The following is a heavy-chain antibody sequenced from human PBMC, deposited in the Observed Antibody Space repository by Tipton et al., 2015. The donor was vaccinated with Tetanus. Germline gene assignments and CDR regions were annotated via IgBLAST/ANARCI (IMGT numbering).Heavy chain of an antibody. CDR2: IRSRGDTI. Sequence: QVQLVQSGGGSVKPGGSLRLSCAASGFIFSDYYMSWIRQAPGKGLEWVSYIRSRGDTIYYGDSVKGRFTISRDNAKNTVFLQMDSPRADDTAVYFCAKDDVSSWYTGSFDAWGQGTQVTVSS. CDR3: AKDDVSSWYTGSFDA. CDR1: GFIFSDYY. V-gene: IGHV3-11*01. J-gene: IGHJ4*02. D-gene: IGHD6-13*01.